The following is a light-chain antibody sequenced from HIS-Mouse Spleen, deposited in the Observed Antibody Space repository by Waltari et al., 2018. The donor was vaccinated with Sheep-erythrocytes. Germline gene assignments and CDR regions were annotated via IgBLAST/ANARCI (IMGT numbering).Light chain of an antibody. J-gene: IGKJ3*01. V-gene: IGKV1-27*01. CDR2: AAS. CDR1: QGISNY. Sequence: DIQMTQSPSSLSASVGDRVTITCRASQGISNYLAWYQQKPGKVPKLLIYAASTLQSGVPSRFSGSGSGTDFTLTISSLQPEDVATYYCQKYNRAPQFTFGPGTKVDIK. CDR3: QKYNRAPQFT.